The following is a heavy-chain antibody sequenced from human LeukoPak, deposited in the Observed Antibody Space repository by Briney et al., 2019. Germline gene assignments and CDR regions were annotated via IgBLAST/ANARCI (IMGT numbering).Heavy chain of an antibody. CDR3: ARSHDYDILTGYYYDY. CDR1: GGSISSYY. Sequence: SETLSLTCTVPGGSISSYYWSWIRQPPGKGLEWIGYIYYSGSTNYNPSLKSRVTISVDTSKNQFSLKLSSVTAADTAVYYCARSHDYDILTGYYYDYWGQGTLVTVSS. J-gene: IGHJ4*02. D-gene: IGHD3-9*01. V-gene: IGHV4-59*01. CDR2: IYYSGST.